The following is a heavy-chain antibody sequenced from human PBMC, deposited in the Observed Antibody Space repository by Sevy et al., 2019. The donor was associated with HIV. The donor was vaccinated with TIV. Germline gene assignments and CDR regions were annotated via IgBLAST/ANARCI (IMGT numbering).Heavy chain of an antibody. D-gene: IGHD2-2*01. CDR2: INSDGSST. CDR3: ARGDIVVLPAATTYGMDV. CDR1: GFTFSSYW. V-gene: IGHV3-74*01. Sequence: GGSLRLSCAASGFTFSSYWMHWVRQAPGKGLVWVSRINSDGSSTSYANSVKGRFTISRDNAKNTLYLQMNSLRAEDTAVYYCARGDIVVLPAATTYGMDVWGQGTTVTVSS. J-gene: IGHJ6*02.